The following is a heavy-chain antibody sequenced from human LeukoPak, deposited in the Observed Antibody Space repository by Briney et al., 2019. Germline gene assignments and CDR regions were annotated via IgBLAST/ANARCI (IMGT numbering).Heavy chain of an antibody. D-gene: IGHD3-22*01. CDR2: INPNSGGT. CDR1: GYTFTGYY. V-gene: IGHV1-2*02. CDR3: ASRGEYYYDSSGLPPDY. Sequence: ASVKVSCKASGYTFTGYYMHWVRQAPGQGVEWMGWINPNSGGTNYVQKFQGRVTMTRDTSISTAYMELSRLRSDDTAVYYCASRGEYYYDSSGLPPDYWGQGTLVTVSS. J-gene: IGHJ4*02.